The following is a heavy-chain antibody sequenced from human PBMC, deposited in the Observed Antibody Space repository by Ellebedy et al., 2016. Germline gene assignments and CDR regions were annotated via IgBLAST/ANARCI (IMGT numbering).Heavy chain of an antibody. CDR2: ISGSGGST. J-gene: IGHJ5*02. CDR1: GFTFSSYA. V-gene: IGHV3-23*01. D-gene: IGHD2-2*01. CDR3: ASSYCSSTCAADWFDP. Sequence: GESLKISXAASGFTFSSYAMSWVRQALGKGLEWVSAISGSGGSTYYADSVKGRFTISRDNAKNTLYLQMNSLRAEDTAVYYCASSYCSSTCAADWFDPWGQGTLVTVSS.